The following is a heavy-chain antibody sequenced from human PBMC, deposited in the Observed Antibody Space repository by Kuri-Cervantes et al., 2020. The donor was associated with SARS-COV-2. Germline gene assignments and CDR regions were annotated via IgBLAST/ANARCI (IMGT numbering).Heavy chain of an antibody. CDR1: GFTFSSYG. Sequence: GGSLRLSCAASGFTFSSYGMHWVRQAPGKGLEWVAFIRYDGSNKYYADSVKGRFTISRDNSKNTLYLQVNSLRAEDTAVYYCAKDQGDSYGISYFDYWGQGTLVTVSS. J-gene: IGHJ4*02. D-gene: IGHD5-18*01. CDR2: IRYDGSNK. V-gene: IGHV3-30*02. CDR3: AKDQGDSYGISYFDY.